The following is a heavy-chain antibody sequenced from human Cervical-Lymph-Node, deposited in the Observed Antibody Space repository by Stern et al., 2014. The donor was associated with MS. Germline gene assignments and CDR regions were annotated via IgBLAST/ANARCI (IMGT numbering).Heavy chain of an antibody. CDR3: ARDRYFGAFDI. V-gene: IGHV3-7*01. D-gene: IGHD3-10*01. Sequence: VQLVQSGGGLVQPGGSLRLSCAASGFTFSGRWMTWVRQAPGQGLEWVASIKDDGSDSYYVDSVKGRFTISRDNAKTSLFLQMNGLRAEDTAVYYCARDRYFGAFDIWGQGTMVTVSS. J-gene: IGHJ3*02. CDR2: IKDDGSDS. CDR1: GFTFSGRW.